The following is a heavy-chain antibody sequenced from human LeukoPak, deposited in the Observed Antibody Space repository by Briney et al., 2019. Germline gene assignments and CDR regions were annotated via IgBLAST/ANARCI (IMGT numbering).Heavy chain of an antibody. V-gene: IGHV3-23*01. Sequence: GGSLRLSCAASGFTFSNYAMDWVRQAPGKGLEWVSGFSGGDGTTFYADSVKGRFTISRDNSKNTLYLQMNSLRDEDTAVYYCARGPHIAATSYWGQGTLVTVSS. J-gene: IGHJ4*02. CDR3: ARGPHIAATSY. D-gene: IGHD6-25*01. CDR2: FSGGDGTT. CDR1: GFTFSNYA.